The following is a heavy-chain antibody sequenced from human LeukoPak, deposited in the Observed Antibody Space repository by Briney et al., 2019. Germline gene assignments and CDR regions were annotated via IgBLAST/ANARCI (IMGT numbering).Heavy chain of an antibody. J-gene: IGHJ4*02. CDR2: ISGDGGST. CDR3: AKVAEYIAVACHFDD. Sequence: GGSLRLSCAASGFTFDDYAMHWVRQAPGKGLEWVSLISGDGGSTYYADSVKGRFTISRDNSKNSLYLQMNSLRTEDTALYYCAKVAEYIAVACHFDDWGQGTLVTVSS. D-gene: IGHD6-19*01. V-gene: IGHV3-43*02. CDR1: GFTFDDYA.